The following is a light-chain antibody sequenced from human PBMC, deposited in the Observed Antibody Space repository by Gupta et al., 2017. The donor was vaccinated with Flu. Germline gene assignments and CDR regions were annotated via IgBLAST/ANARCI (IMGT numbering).Light chain of an antibody. CDR2: DAS. J-gene: IGKJ2*01. CDR3: KQYRNWPQA. Sequence: PDTLSVSPGERATLSCRASEFISSNLDWYQQRPGQAPRRLICDASTRATGIPARFSGSGYGTEFTLTISNLQSEDFAVYYCKQYRNWPQAFGQGTRLEIK. V-gene: IGKV3-15*01. CDR1: EFISSN.